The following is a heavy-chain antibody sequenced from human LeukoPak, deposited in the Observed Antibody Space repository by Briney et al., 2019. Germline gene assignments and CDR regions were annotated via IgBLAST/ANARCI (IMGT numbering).Heavy chain of an antibody. V-gene: IGHV3-21*01. D-gene: IGHD5-24*01. J-gene: IGHJ4*02. CDR2: ISSSSSYI. CDR3: ARDPFLEMATIDY. Sequence: GGSLRLSCAASGFIFSSYSMNWVRQAPGKGLEWVSSISSSSSYIYYADSVKGRFTISRDNAKNSLYLQMNSLRAKDTAVYYCARDPFLEMATIDYWGQGTLVTVSS. CDR1: GFIFSSYS.